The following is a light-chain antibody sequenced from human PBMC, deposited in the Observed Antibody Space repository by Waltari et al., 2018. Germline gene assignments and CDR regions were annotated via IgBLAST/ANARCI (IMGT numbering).Light chain of an antibody. V-gene: IGLV2-14*01. CDR3: TSFTSRSTWV. J-gene: IGLJ3*02. CDR2: EVS. Sequence: QSALTQPVSVSESPGQSITISCTGTSSDVGAYNFVSWYQKHPGKAPKLMIYEVSNRPYGVSARFSASNSGNTASLTISGLQAEDEADYYCTSFTSRSTWVFGGGTKLTVL. CDR1: SSDVGAYNF.